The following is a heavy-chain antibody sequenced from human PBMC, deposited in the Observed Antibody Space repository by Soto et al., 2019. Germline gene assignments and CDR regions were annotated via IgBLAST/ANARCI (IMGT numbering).Heavy chain of an antibody. J-gene: IGHJ4*02. D-gene: IGHD3-10*01. CDR1: GFTFSSYG. CDR3: AKESLGYFDY. Sequence: QVQLVESGGGVVQPGRSLRLSCAASGFTFSSYGMHWVRQAPGKGLEWVAVISYDGSNKYYADSLKGRFTISRDNSKNTLYLQMNSLRAEDTAVYYCAKESLGYFDYWGQGTLVTVSS. CDR2: ISYDGSNK. V-gene: IGHV3-30*18.